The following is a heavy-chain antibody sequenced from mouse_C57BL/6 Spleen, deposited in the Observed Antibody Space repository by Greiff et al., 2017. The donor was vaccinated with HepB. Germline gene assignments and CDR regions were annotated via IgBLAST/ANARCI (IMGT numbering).Heavy chain of an antibody. D-gene: IGHD2-2*01. CDR3: ASDGYDLYY. Sequence: VQLKESGGGLVKPGGSLKLSCAASGFTFSDYGMHWVRQAPEKGLEWVAYISSGSSTINYADTVKGRFTISRDNAKNTLFLQMTSLRSEDTAMYYCASDGYDLYYWGQGTTLTVSS. V-gene: IGHV5-17*01. CDR2: ISSGSSTI. J-gene: IGHJ2*01. CDR1: GFTFSDYG.